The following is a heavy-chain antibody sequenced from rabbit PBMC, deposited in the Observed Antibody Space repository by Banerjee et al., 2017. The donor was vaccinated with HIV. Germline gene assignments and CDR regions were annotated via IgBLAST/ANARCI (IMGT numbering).Heavy chain of an antibody. Sequence: QSLEECGGDLVKPGASLTLTCTASGFSCSSSYYRCWVRQAPGKGLEWIACIYAGSSGYTYYASWAKGRFTISKTSSTTVTLQMTSLTAADTATYFCAREFGAAYAGYGYSTFNLWGPGTLVTVS. J-gene: IGHJ4*01. CDR2: IYAGSSGYT. CDR1: GFSCSSSYY. CDR3: AREFGAAYAGYGYSTFNL. D-gene: IGHD8-1*01. V-gene: IGHV1S40*01.